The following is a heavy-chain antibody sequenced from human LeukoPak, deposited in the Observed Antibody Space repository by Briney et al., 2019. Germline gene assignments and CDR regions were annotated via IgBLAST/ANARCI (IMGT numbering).Heavy chain of an antibody. V-gene: IGHV3-23*01. CDR2: ISDGGGTT. D-gene: IGHD6-19*01. J-gene: IGHJ4*02. CDR3: AKSSLQVTAVADRFDY. Sequence: GGSLRLSCAASGFTFSSCAMSWVRQAPGKGLEWVSGISDGGGTTNYADAVKGRFTNSRDKSKNTLYLQMNSLRAEDTAVYYCAKSSLQVTAVADRFDYWGQGTVVTVSS. CDR1: GFTFSSCA.